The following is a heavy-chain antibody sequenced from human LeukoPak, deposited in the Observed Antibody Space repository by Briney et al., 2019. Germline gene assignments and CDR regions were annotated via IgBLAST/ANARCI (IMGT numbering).Heavy chain of an antibody. CDR3: ARFQGAHY. CDR1: GFTFSSYS. CDR2: ISSSNTYI. J-gene: IGHJ4*02. Sequence: GGSLRLSCAASGFTFSSYSMNWVRQAPGMGLEWVSSISSSNTYIYYADSVKGRFTISRDNTKNSLYLQMNSLRAEDTAVYYCARFQGAHYWGQGTLLTVSS. V-gene: IGHV3-21*01. D-gene: IGHD4/OR15-4a*01.